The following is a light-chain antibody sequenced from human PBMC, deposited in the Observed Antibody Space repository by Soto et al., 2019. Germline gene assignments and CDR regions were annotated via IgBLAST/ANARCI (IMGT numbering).Light chain of an antibody. CDR3: QQTYRPLYS. CDR2: GAS. CDR1: QGVGAY. V-gene: IGKV1-39*01. J-gene: IGKJ2*01. Sequence: DIQMTQSPSSLSASVGDRITITCRASQGVGAYLNWYQQKPGKAPQLLIFGASSLQSGVPSRFSGTGFGTDFTLTISSLEPEDFATYYCQQTYRPLYSFGQGTKLAIK.